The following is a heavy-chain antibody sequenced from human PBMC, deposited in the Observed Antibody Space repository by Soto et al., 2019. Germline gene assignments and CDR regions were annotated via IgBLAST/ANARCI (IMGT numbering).Heavy chain of an antibody. D-gene: IGHD3-3*01. CDR3: ARDGHFDFWSGPGFEP. CDR1: GGTFSSYT. V-gene: IGHV1-69*01. Sequence: QVQLVQSGAEVKKPGSSVKVSCKASGGTFSSYTVNWVRQAPGQGLEWMGGLIPMFATAGYAQKFQGRLTSTADESTNTAFMALSSLRCEDTCIDYCARDGHFDFWSGPGFEPWGQGTGVTVSS. CDR2: LIPMFATA. J-gene: IGHJ5*02.